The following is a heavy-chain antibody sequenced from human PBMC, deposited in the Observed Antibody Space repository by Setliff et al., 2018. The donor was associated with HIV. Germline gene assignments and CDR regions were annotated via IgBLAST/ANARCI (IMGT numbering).Heavy chain of an antibody. CDR2: INHSGST. CDR3: ARRGVMITFGGVYFNY. J-gene: IGHJ4*02. D-gene: IGHD3-16*01. CDR1: GGSFSGYY. Sequence: SETLSLTCAVYGGSFSGYYWSWIRKPPGKGLEWIGEINHSGSTNYNPSPKSRVTVSADTSKNQFSLKLRSVTAADTAVYYCARRGVMITFGGVYFNYWGQGTLVTVSS. V-gene: IGHV4-34*01.